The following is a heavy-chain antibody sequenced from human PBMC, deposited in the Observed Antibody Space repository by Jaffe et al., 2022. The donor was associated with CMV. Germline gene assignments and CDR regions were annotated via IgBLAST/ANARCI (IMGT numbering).Heavy chain of an antibody. Sequence: EVQLVESGGGLVQPGGSLRLSCAASGFTFSSYWMSWVRQAPGKGLEWVANIKQDGSEKYYVDSVKGRFTISRDNAKNSLYLQMNSLRAEDTAVYYCARDGGATVAGTPFDYWGQGTLVTVSS. J-gene: IGHJ4*02. CDR2: IKQDGSEK. V-gene: IGHV3-7*01. CDR3: ARDGGATVAGTPFDY. D-gene: IGHD6-19*01. CDR1: GFTFSSYW.